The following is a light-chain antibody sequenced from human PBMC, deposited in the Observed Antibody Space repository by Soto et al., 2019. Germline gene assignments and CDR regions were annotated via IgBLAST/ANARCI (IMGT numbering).Light chain of an antibody. V-gene: IGLV2-8*01. CDR2: EVS. CDR3: SSYAGSNDRWV. Sequence: QSVLTQPPSASGSPGQSVTISCTGTSSDIGAYNYVSWYQQHRGKAPKLMIHEVSKRPSGVPDRFSGSKSGNTASLTVSGLQAEDEADYYCSSYAGSNDRWVFGGGTKLTVL. J-gene: IGLJ3*02. CDR1: SSDIGAYNY.